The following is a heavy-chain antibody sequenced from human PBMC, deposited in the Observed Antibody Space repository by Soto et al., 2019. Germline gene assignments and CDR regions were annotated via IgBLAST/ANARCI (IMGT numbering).Heavy chain of an antibody. V-gene: IGHV3-30-3*01. J-gene: IGHJ4*02. CDR2: TSYDGSDK. Sequence: QVQLVESGGGEVQPGRSLRLSCAASGFTLSSYAMHWVRQAPGKGLGWVAVTSYDGSDKYYADSVKGRFTISRDNSKNTLFLQMNTLRPEDTAVYYCARRYCSGGYCYFDYWGQGTLVTVSS. D-gene: IGHD2-15*01. CDR1: GFTLSSYA. CDR3: ARRYCSGGYCYFDY.